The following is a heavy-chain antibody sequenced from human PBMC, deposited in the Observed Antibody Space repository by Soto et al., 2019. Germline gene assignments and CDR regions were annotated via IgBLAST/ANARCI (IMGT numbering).Heavy chain of an antibody. CDR1: GYTFTSYS. J-gene: IGHJ4*02. V-gene: IGHV1-18*04. CDR3: ARDLGFDTIFGVVIGY. D-gene: IGHD3-3*01. CDR2: ISAYNGNT. Sequence: GASVKVSCKASGYTFTSYSISWVRQAPGQGLEWIGWISAYNGNTNFAQKLQGRVTMTTDTSTSTAYMELRSLRSDDTAVYYCARDLGFDTIFGVVIGYWGQGTLVTVSS.